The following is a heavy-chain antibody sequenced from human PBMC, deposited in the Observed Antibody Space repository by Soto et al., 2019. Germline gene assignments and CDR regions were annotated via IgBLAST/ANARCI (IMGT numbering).Heavy chain of an antibody. CDR2: IKSKTDGGTV. CDR3: SHGYYQYFES. Sequence: GGSLRLSCAVSGVTLSNVWMNWVRQAPGKGPEWVGRIKSKTDGGTVEYAAPVKDRFTISRDDSENTLYLQMNSLKSEDTAVYYCSHGYYQYFESWGQGTLVTVAS. J-gene: IGHJ4*02. D-gene: IGHD5-18*01. CDR1: GVTLSNVW. V-gene: IGHV3-15*07.